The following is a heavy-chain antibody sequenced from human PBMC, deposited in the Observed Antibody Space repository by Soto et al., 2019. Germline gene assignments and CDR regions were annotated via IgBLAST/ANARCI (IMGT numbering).Heavy chain of an antibody. Sequence: ASVKVSCKASGYTFTNYAVHWVRQAPGQRLEWMGWINADNGNTNYAQKLQGRVTMTTDTSTSTAYMELRSLRSDDTAVYYCARARAVTTFEYFQHWGQGTLVTVSS. V-gene: IGHV1-3*01. CDR1: GYTFTNYA. CDR2: INADNGNT. D-gene: IGHD4-17*01. J-gene: IGHJ1*01. CDR3: ARARAVTTFEYFQH.